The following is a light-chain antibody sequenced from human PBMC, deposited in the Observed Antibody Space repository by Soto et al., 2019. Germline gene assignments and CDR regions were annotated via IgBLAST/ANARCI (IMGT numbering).Light chain of an antibody. J-gene: IGLJ1*01. CDR1: SSDVGGYNS. V-gene: IGLV2-8*01. CDR2: EVS. CDR3: CSYVGASIYV. Sequence: QSALTQPPSASGSPGQSVTISCTGTSSDVGGYNSVSCYQQHPGKAPKFMIYEVSKRPSGVPDRFSGSKSGNTASLTVSGLQTEDEADYYCCSYVGASIYVFGTGTKLTVL.